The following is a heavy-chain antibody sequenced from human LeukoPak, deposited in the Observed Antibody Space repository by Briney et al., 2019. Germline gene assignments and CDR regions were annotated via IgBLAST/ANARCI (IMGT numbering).Heavy chain of an antibody. CDR3: AKSRTIFGVVIVYFDC. V-gene: IGHV3-23*01. CDR1: AFTFSSYA. Sequence: GGSLRLSCTASAFTFSSYAMSWVRQAPGKGLEWVSSISGSGVSTYYADSVKGRFTISRDNSKSTLYLQMNSLRAEDTAVYYCAKSRTIFGVVIVYFDCWGHGTLVTVFS. D-gene: IGHD3-3*01. CDR2: ISGSGVST. J-gene: IGHJ4*01.